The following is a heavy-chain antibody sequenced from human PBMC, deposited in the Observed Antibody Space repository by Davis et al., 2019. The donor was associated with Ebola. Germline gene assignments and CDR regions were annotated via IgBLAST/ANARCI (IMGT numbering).Heavy chain of an antibody. CDR2: INPSGGST. Sequence: ASVKVSCKASGYTFTSYYMHWVRQAPGQGLEWMGIINPSGGSTSYAQKFQGRVTMTRDTSTSTVFMELSSLRSEDTAVYYCATLAVAGTGGGYWGQGTLVTVSS. D-gene: IGHD6-19*01. V-gene: IGHV1-46*01. J-gene: IGHJ4*02. CDR3: ATLAVAGTGGGY. CDR1: GYTFTSYY.